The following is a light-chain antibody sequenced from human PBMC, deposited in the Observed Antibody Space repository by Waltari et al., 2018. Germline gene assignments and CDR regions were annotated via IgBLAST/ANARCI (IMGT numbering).Light chain of an antibody. CDR3: QQYNNWPPELT. CDR1: QSVSNN. Sequence: EIVMTQSPAPLSGSRGERATLSCRASQSVSNNLTWYQQKPGQAPTLLIFGASSRATGIPGRFSGSGSGTEFTLTISSLQSEDFAVYYCQQYNNWPPELTFGGGTKVEIK. J-gene: IGKJ4*01. CDR2: GAS. V-gene: IGKV3-15*01.